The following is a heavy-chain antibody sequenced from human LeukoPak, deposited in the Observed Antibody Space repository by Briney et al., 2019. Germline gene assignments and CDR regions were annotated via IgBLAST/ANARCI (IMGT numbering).Heavy chain of an antibody. CDR1: GGSISSYY. Sequence: SETLSLTCTVSGGSISSYYWSWIRQPPGKGLEWIGSVYYSGSSYSNPSLKSRVTISVDTPKNQFSLKVTSVTAADTAVYYCARDAESDTGDFLYFDYWGQGTLVTVSS. J-gene: IGHJ4*02. D-gene: IGHD4-17*01. V-gene: IGHV4-39*07. CDR3: ARDAESDTGDFLYFDY. CDR2: VYYSGSS.